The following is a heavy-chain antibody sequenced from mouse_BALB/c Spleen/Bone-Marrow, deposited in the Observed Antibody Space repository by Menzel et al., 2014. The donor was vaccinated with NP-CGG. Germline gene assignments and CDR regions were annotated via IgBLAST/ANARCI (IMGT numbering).Heavy chain of an antibody. Sequence: QVQLQQSATELVKPGASVKISCKASGYTFPDHAIHWVKQRPEQGLAWIGSISPGNGYIKYNEKFKGKATLTADKSSSTAYMQFNSLTSEDSAVYVWKRWEYDGDFDYWGQCTTLTVSS. CDR1: GYTFPDHA. V-gene: IGHV1S53*03. J-gene: IGHJ2*01. CDR3: KRWEYDGDFDY. CDR2: ISPGNGYI. D-gene: IGHD2-14*01.